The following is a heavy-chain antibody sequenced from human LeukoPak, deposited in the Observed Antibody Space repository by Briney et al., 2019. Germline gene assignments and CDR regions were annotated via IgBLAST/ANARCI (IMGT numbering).Heavy chain of an antibody. D-gene: IGHD2-15*01. CDR2: IHHSGSI. V-gene: IGHV4-4*01. CDR1: GVSISSNLW. Sequence: SETLSLTCAVSGVSISSNLWWTWVRQPPGKGLEWIAEIHHSGSINYNPSLKSRVTISVDKAKNQFSLNLNSVTAADTAVYCCARVDEGPWSPEYYFDYWGQGTLVTVSS. CDR3: ARVDEGPWSPEYYFDY. J-gene: IGHJ4*02.